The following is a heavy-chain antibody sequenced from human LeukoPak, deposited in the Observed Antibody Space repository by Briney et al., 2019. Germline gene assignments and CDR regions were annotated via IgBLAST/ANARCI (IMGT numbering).Heavy chain of an antibody. J-gene: IGHJ4*02. CDR1: GYTFTSYG. CDR3: ARTRYDSSVFGPHHADDY. Sequence: GASVKVSCKASGYTFTSYGISWVRQAPGQGLEWMGWTSAYNGNTNYAQKLQGRVTMTTDTSTSTAYMELRSLRSDDTAVYYCARTRYDSSVFGPHHADDYWGQGTLVTVSS. D-gene: IGHD3-22*01. CDR2: TSAYNGNT. V-gene: IGHV1-18*01.